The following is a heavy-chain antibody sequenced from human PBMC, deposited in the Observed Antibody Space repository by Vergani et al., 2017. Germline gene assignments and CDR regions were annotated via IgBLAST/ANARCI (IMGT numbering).Heavy chain of an antibody. Sequence: QVQLVQSGAEVKKPGSSVKVSCKASGGTFGTYGFNWVRQAPGQGLEWVGGIFPIYGIANYGRKFQGRVTITADEATSTLYMELGGLRSDDTAVYYCARAGERYCSSTTCFFYYMDVWGKGTTVTVSS. CDR3: ARAGERYCSSTTCFFYYMDV. CDR1: GGTFGTYG. J-gene: IGHJ6*03. V-gene: IGHV1-69*01. D-gene: IGHD2-2*01. CDR2: IFPIYGIA.